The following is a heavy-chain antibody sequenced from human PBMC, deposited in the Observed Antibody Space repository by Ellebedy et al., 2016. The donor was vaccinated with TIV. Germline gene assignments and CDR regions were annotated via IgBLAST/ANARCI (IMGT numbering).Heavy chain of an antibody. J-gene: IGHJ4*02. Sequence: GGSLRLXXAASGFTFSSYAMTWVRQAPGKGLEWVSTISGSGDTTYYADSVKGRFTISRDNSKNTLYLQMNSLRAEDTAVYYCAGGSGSLGGYWGQGTLVTVSS. CDR2: ISGSGDTT. CDR1: GFTFSSYA. V-gene: IGHV3-23*01. CDR3: AGGSGSLGGY. D-gene: IGHD3-10*01.